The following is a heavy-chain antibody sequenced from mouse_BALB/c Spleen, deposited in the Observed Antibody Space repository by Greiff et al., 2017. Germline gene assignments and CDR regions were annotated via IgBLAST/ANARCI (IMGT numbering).Heavy chain of an antibody. V-gene: IGHV2-2*02. Sequence: QVQLKESGPGLVQPSQSLSITCTVSGFSLTSYGVHWVRQSPGKGLEWLGVIWSGGSTDYNAAFISRLSISKDNSKSQVFFKMNSLQANDTAIYYCASLYYDYDGGAYWGQGTLVTVSA. CDR1: GFSLTSYG. D-gene: IGHD2-4*01. CDR3: ASLYYDYDGGAY. CDR2: IWSGGST. J-gene: IGHJ3*01.